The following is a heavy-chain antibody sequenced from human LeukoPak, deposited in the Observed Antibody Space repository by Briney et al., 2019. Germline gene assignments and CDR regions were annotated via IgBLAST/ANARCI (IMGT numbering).Heavy chain of an antibody. V-gene: IGHV1-18*01. Sequence: ASVSVSFMPSVYTFTNYGISWVGPAPGQRREWMGLISDYSGYTYYTQNFQGRITMTTDTSTTTAYMELRSLRSDDTAVYFCAREGAYYYDSSPLDYWGQGTLVTVSS. CDR3: AREGAYYYDSSPLDY. CDR2: ISDYSGYT. CDR1: VYTFTNYG. D-gene: IGHD3-22*01. J-gene: IGHJ4*02.